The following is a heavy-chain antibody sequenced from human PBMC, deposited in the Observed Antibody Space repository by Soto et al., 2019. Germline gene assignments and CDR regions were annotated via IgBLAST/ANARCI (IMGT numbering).Heavy chain of an antibody. CDR2: IYWDDDK. CDR3: AHKSLEWPRRIFDI. Sequence: SGPTLVNPTQTLTLTCTFSGFSLTTSGVGVGWIRQPPGKALEWLAVIYWDDDKRYSISLKTRLTITKDTSKNQVVLTMTNMDPVDTATYYCAHKSLEWPRRIFDIWGQGTMVTVSS. D-gene: IGHD3-3*01. CDR1: GFSLTTSGVG. V-gene: IGHV2-5*02. J-gene: IGHJ3*02.